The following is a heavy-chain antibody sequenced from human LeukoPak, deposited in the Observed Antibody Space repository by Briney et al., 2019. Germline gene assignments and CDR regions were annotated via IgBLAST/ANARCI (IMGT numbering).Heavy chain of an antibody. CDR1: GFTFGDYA. Sequence: GGSLRLSCTASGFTFGDYAMSWVRQAPGKGLEWVSAVSRSGGSTYYADSVKGRFTISRDNSKNTLYLQMNSLRAEDTAVYYCAKEAYDILTAYVDYWGQGTLVTVSS. V-gene: IGHV3-23*01. D-gene: IGHD3-9*01. J-gene: IGHJ4*02. CDR3: AKEAYDILTAYVDY. CDR2: VSRSGGST.